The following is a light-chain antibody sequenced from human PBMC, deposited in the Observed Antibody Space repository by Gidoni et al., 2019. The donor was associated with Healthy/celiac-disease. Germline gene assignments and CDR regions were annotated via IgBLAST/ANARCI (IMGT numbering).Light chain of an antibody. CDR1: QSVLYSSNNKNY. J-gene: IGKJ3*01. V-gene: IGKV4-1*01. CDR2: WAS. Sequence: DIVMTQSPDSLAVSLGERATINCKSSQSVLYSSNNKNYLAWYQQKPGQPPKLLIYWASTRESGVPARFSGSGSGTDFTLTISSLQAEDVAVYYCQQYYSTPPRTFGPGTKVDIK. CDR3: QQYYSTPPRT.